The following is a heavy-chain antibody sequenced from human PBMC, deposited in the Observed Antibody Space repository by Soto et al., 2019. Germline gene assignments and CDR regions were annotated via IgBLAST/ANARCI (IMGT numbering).Heavy chain of an antibody. V-gene: IGHV3-23*01. CDR2: INTAGTA. CDR1: GFTFSTYA. J-gene: IGHJ4*02. D-gene: IGHD2-2*01. Sequence: EVQLLESGGGLVQPGGSLRLSCAASGFTFSTYAMTWVRQAPGKGLEWVSAINTAGTAYYLDSAKGRFTSARDNAKNTLYLQMRGLGVVEPAVYDGAKDWYAGDRGQGNLVTLSS. CDR3: AKDWYAGD.